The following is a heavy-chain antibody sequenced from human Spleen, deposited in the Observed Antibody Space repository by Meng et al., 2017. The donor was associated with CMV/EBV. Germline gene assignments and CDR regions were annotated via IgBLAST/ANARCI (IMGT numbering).Heavy chain of an antibody. CDR1: GFAFSSYA. J-gene: IGHJ4*02. CDR2: VIGDGGSA. D-gene: IGHD1-1*01. CDR3: AKLVNWNDVILSFDS. V-gene: IGHV3-23*01. Sequence: SGFAFSSYAMGWVRQPPGKGLEWVSAVIGDGGSAFYADSVKSRFTISRDNSENTLSLQMNSLRVEDTAAYYCAKLVNWNDVILSFDSWGQGTLVTVSS.